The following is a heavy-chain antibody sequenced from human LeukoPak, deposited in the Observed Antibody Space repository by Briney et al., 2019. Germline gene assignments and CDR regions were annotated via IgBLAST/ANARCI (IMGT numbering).Heavy chain of an antibody. D-gene: IGHD3-10*01. CDR2: KNHSGST. Sequence: PSETLALTCAVYGGSLRGYYWSWIPDPPGKGLEWSGEKNHSGSTKYSTSLSSRVTISEDTSKIQFSMKLSSVTAADTAVYYCARVKITMVRGVIITGYYYYGMDVWGKGTTVTVSS. CDR3: ARVKITMVRGVIITGYYYYGMDV. V-gene: IGHV4-34*01. J-gene: IGHJ6*04. CDR1: GGSLRGYY.